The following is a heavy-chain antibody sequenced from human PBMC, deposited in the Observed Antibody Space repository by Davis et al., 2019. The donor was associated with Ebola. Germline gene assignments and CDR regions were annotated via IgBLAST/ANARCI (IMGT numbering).Heavy chain of an antibody. J-gene: IGHJ4*02. CDR1: GVSIIDHY. V-gene: IGHV4-59*11. CDR3: ARGGSPAMFKGVDE. D-gene: IGHD2-2*01. Sequence: PSETLSLTCTVSGVSIIDHYWSCIRQSPGKGLEWIGYIDYRGRSTYKPSLRSRITMSVDTSENQFSLKLKSITAADTAVYYCARGGSPAMFKGVDEWGQGTLVTVAS. CDR2: IDYRGRS.